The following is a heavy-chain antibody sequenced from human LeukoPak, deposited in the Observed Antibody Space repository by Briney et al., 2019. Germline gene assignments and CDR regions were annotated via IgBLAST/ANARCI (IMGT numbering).Heavy chain of an antibody. V-gene: IGHV1-18*01. Sequence: ASVKVSCKASGYTFTSYGISWVRQAPGQGLEWMGWISAYNGNTNYAQKLQGRVTMTTDTSTSTAYMELRSLRSEDTAVYYCARVEPDYYDSSGYYYHAYWGQGTLVTVSS. CDR2: ISAYNGNT. CDR3: ARVEPDYYDSSGYYYHAY. CDR1: GYTFTSYG. D-gene: IGHD3-22*01. J-gene: IGHJ4*02.